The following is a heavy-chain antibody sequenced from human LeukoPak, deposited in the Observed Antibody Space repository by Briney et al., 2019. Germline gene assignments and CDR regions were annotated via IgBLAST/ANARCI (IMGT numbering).Heavy chain of an antibody. CDR2: IYTSGST. Sequence: PSQTLSLTCTVSGGSISSGSYYWSWIRQPAGKGLEWIGRIYTSGSTNYNPSLKSRVTISVDTSKNQFSLKLSSVTAADTAVYYCARVTAAAAANTQYYYYMDVWGKGTTVTVSS. CDR3: ARVTAAAAANTQYYYYMDV. CDR1: GGSISSGSYY. V-gene: IGHV4-61*02. J-gene: IGHJ6*03. D-gene: IGHD6-13*01.